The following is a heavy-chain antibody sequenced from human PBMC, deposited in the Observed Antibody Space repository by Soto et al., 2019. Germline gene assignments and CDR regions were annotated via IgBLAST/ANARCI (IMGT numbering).Heavy chain of an antibody. CDR2: FDPEDGET. CDR1: GYTLTELS. Sequence: ASVKFSCKVSGYTLTELSMHWVRQAPGKGLEWMGGFDPEDGETIYAQKFQGRVTMTEDTSTDTAYMELSSLRSEDTAVYYCATNGIAVAGSHRWFDPWGQGTLVTVSS. CDR3: ATNGIAVAGSHRWFDP. V-gene: IGHV1-24*01. D-gene: IGHD6-19*01. J-gene: IGHJ5*02.